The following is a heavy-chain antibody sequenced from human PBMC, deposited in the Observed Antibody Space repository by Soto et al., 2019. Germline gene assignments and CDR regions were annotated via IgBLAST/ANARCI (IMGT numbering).Heavy chain of an antibody. D-gene: IGHD3-10*01. CDR1: GYTFTSYG. CDR2: ISAYNGNT. Sequence: QVQLVQSGAEVKKPGASVKVSCKASGYTFTSYGISWVRQAPGQGHEWMGWISAYNGNTNYAQNLQGRLTMTTDTSTGTAYSGLRSLRSDDTAMYYWARDLPDDSGPRENAFDIWCQGTMVTDSS. J-gene: IGHJ3*02. CDR3: ARDLPDDSGPRENAFDI. V-gene: IGHV1-18*01.